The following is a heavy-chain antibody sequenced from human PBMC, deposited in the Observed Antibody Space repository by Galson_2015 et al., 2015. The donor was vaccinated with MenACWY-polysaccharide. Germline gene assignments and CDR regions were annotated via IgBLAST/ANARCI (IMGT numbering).Heavy chain of an antibody. D-gene: IGHD5-18*01. V-gene: IGHV6-1*01. J-gene: IGHJ4*02. CDR1: GDSVSSNSGS. CDR2: TYYRSKWYS. Sequence: CAISGDSVSSNSGSWHWVRQSPSRGLEWLGRTYYRSKWYSYYGASVKGRITINPDTSKNHFSLQLNSVTPEDTAVYYCARIHSVSSSDFDYWFPGTLVTVSS. CDR3: ARIHSVSSSDFDY.